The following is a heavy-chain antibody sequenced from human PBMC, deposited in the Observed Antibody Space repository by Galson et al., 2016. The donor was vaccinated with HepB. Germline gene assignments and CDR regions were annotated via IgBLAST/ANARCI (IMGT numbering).Heavy chain of an antibody. Sequence: SLRLSCAVSGFTFRNYGMAWVRQAPGEGLEWVSSIQNSGENTHYADSVKGRFTISRDDSRNTLYLRMNSLRVEDTAVYYCASQLWNTDYWGQGTRVIVSS. CDR3: ASQLWNTDY. CDR1: GFTFRNYG. CDR2: IQNSGENT. D-gene: IGHD1/OR15-1a*01. V-gene: IGHV3-23*01. J-gene: IGHJ4*02.